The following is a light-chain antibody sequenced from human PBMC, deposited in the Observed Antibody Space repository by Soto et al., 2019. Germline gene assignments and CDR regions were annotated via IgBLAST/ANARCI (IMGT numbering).Light chain of an antibody. J-gene: IGKJ1*01. CDR2: GAS. V-gene: IGKV3-20*01. Sequence: EIVLTQSPGTLSLSPGERATLSCRASQSVSSSYLAWYQQKPGQAPRLLIYGASSRATGIPDRFSGSGSGTDFTLTISRLEPEDFVVYYCQHYGDSPRTFGQGTKVDI. CDR1: QSVSSSY. CDR3: QHYGDSPRT.